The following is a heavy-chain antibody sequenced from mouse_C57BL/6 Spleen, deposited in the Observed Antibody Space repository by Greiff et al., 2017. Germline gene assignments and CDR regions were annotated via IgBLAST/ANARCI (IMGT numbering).Heavy chain of an antibody. D-gene: IGHD2-4*01. V-gene: IGHV1-55*01. CDR1: GYTFTSYW. CDR3: ARLRDRIYYDDEDYFDY. J-gene: IGHJ2*01. Sequence: QVQLQQPGAELVKPGASVKMSCKASGYTFTSYWITWVKQRPGQGLEWIGDIYPGSGSTNYNEKFKSKATLTVDTSSSTAYMQLSSLTSEDSAVYYGARLRDRIYYDDEDYFDYWGQGTTLTVSS. CDR2: IYPGSGST.